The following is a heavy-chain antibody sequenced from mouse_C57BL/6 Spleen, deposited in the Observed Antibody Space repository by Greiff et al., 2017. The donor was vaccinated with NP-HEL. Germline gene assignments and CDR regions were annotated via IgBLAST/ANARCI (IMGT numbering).Heavy chain of an antibody. CDR3: ARPPHYYGSSQYYFDY. J-gene: IGHJ2*01. CDR2: IDPEDGET. Sequence: EVQLQQSGAELVKPGASVKLSCTASGFNIKDYYMHWVKQRTEQGLEWIGRIDPEDGETKYAPKFQGKATITADTSSNTAYLQLSSLTSEDTAVYYCARPPHYYGSSQYYFDYWGQGTTLTVPS. V-gene: IGHV14-2*01. D-gene: IGHD1-1*01. CDR1: GFNIKDYY.